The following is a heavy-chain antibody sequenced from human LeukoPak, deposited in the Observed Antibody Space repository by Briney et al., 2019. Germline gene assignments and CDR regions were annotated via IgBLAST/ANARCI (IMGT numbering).Heavy chain of an antibody. V-gene: IGHV3-21*01. CDR1: GFTFNTYS. CDR2: IDSSGGYT. Sequence: GGSLRLSCAASGFTFNTYSMNWARQAPGKGLEWVSSIDSSGGYTFYADSVKGRFTISRDNAKNSLYLQMNSLRAEDTAVYYCARDQPARHGYGFGFFDYWGQGTLVTVSS. D-gene: IGHD5-18*01. J-gene: IGHJ4*02. CDR3: ARDQPARHGYGFGFFDY.